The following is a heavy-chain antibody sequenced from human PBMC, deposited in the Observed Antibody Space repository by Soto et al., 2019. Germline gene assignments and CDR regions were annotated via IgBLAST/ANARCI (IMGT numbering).Heavy chain of an antibody. D-gene: IGHD3-22*01. CDR2: ISGGGGSP. V-gene: IGHV3-23*01. Sequence: GGSLRLSCAASGFTFSSYWWPWVRQAPGKGLEWVSAISGGGGSPYYEDSVKGRFTISRDNSKNPLYLQMNSLRAEDTAVYYCAKVVYYYDSSGYYFFYYYYGMDVWGQGTTVTVSS. CDR3: AKVVYYYDSSGYYFFYYYYGMDV. J-gene: IGHJ6*02. CDR1: GFTFSSYW.